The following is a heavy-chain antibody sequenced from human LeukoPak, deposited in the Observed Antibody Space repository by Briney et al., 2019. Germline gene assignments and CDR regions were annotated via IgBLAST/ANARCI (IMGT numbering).Heavy chain of an antibody. CDR3: AREGVRYSSSSGYDY. CDR2: INHSGST. V-gene: IGHV4-34*01. J-gene: IGHJ4*02. D-gene: IGHD6-6*01. CDR1: GGSFSGHY. Sequence: SETLSLTCAVYGGSFSGHYWSWIRQPPGKGLEWIGEINHSGSTNYNPSLKSRVTISVDTSKNQFSLKLSSVTAADTAVYYCAREGVRYSSSSGYDYWGQGTLVTVSS.